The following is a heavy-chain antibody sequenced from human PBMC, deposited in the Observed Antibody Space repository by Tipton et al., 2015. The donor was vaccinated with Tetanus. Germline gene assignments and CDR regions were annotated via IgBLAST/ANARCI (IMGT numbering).Heavy chain of an antibody. CDR2: ISSSGHST. J-gene: IGHJ4*02. Sequence: SLRLSCAASGFTFTDYAMTWVRQAPGKGLEWVSYISSSGHSTFYAASVKGRFTISRDNAQSSLFLQMNSLKAEDTALYYCAREESGGGFDYWGQGTLVTVSS. D-gene: IGHD3-16*01. V-gene: IGHV3-11*04. CDR1: GFTFTDYA. CDR3: AREESGGGFDY.